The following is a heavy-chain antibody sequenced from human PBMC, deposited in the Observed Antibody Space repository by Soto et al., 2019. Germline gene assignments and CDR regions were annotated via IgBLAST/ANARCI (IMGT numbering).Heavy chain of an antibody. CDR1: GCTFSSYA. V-gene: IGHV1-69*13. J-gene: IGHJ4*02. D-gene: IGHD3-22*01. CDR2: IIPIFGTA. Sequence: GASVKVSCKASGCTFSSYAIGWMRQAPGQGLEWMGRIIPIFGTANYAQKFQGRVKITADESTSTAYMELSSLRSEDTAVYYCAREGDYYDSSRYFDYWGQGTLVTVSS. CDR3: AREGDYYDSSRYFDY.